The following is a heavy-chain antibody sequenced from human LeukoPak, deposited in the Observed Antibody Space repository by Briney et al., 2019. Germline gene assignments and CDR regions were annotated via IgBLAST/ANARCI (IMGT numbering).Heavy chain of an antibody. CDR2: IDHSGST. V-gene: IGHV4-34*01. J-gene: IGHJ6*03. CDR3: AGTEIGYCSSTSCRRVYYYYYMDV. CDR1: GGSFSGYY. D-gene: IGHD2-2*01. Sequence: PSETLSLTCAVYGGSFSGYYWNWIRQPPGKGLEWIGEIDHSGSTNYNPSLKSRVTISVDTSKNQFSLKLSSVTAADTAVYYCAGTEIGYCSSTSCRRVYYYYYMDVWGKGTTVTVSS.